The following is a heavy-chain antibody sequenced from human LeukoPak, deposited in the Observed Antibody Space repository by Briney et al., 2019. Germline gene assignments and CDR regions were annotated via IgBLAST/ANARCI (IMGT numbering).Heavy chain of an antibody. J-gene: IGHJ4*02. CDR1: GGSISGGDYY. V-gene: IGHV4-30-4*01. CDR3: SREDGAFSPFGY. D-gene: IGHD5-24*01. CDR2: ISLTGLT. Sequence: SETLSLTCTVSGGSISGGDYYWSWIRQPPGQGLEWIGEISLTGLTHYNPSLESRVTVSLDKSKNQLSLNLTSVTAADTAVYYCSREDGAFSPFGYWGQGTLVTVLS.